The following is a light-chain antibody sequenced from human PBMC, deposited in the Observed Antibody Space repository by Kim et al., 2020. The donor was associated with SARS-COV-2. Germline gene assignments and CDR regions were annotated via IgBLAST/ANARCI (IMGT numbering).Light chain of an antibody. CDR3: QAWDTDVAV. J-gene: IGLJ1*01. CDR2: QDS. CDR1: RLSDKS. V-gene: IGLV3-1*01. Sequence: VSPGQTATSSCSGDRLSDKSTYWYQQRPGQSPLLVIYQDSQRPSGISGRFSGFNSGNTATLTISGAQPTDEADYYCQAWDTDVAVFGTGTKVTVL.